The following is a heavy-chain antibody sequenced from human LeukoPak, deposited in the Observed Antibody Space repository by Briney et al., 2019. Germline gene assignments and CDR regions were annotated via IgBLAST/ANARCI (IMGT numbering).Heavy chain of an antibody. Sequence: GGSLRLSCAASGFTFSSYTMNWVRQPPGKGLEWVSSISGSSTYISSADSMKGRFTISSDNANNSLYLQINSLRAEDTAIYYCARDEVTVASSPSYWFFALWGRGTLVTVSS. CDR2: ISGSSTYI. V-gene: IGHV3-21*06. J-gene: IGHJ2*01. CDR3: ARDEVTVASSPSYWFFAL. D-gene: IGHD2-15*01. CDR1: GFTFSSYT.